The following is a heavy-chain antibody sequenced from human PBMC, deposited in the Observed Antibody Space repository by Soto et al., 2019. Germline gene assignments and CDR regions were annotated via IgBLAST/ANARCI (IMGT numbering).Heavy chain of an antibody. Sequence: GSLRLSCAASGFTFSDYYMSWIRQAPGKGLEWVSYISSSSSYTNYADSVKGRFTVSRDNAKNSLYLQMNSLRAEDTAVYYCARVLGYYGSGPNWFDPWGQGTLVTVSS. CDR3: ARVLGYYGSGPNWFDP. V-gene: IGHV3-11*05. CDR2: ISSSSSYT. D-gene: IGHD3-10*01. CDR1: GFTFSDYY. J-gene: IGHJ5*02.